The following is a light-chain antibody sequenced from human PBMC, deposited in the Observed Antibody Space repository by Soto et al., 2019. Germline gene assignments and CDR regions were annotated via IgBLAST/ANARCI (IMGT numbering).Light chain of an antibody. J-gene: IGKJ1*01. CDR1: QSVSNNY. Sequence: EIVLTQSPGTLSLSPGERATLSCRASQSVSNNYLAWYQQKPGQAPRLLIYGVSSRASGIPDRFFGSGSGTDFTLTINRLEPEDFAVYYCQQYGSSPRTFGQGTKVDIK. V-gene: IGKV3-20*01. CDR3: QQYGSSPRT. CDR2: GVS.